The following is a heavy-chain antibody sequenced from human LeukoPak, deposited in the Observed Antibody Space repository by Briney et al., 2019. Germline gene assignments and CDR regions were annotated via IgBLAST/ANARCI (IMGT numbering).Heavy chain of an antibody. J-gene: IGHJ4*02. V-gene: IGHV3-21*01. Sequence: PGGSLRLSCAASGFTFSSYSMNWVRQAPGKGLEWVSSISSSSSYIYYADSVKGRFTISRDNAKNSLYLQMNSLRAEDTAVYYCAAFQYYDFWSGYQDYWGQGTLVTVSS. D-gene: IGHD3-3*01. CDR2: ISSSSSYI. CDR1: GFTFSSYS. CDR3: AAFQYYDFWSGYQDY.